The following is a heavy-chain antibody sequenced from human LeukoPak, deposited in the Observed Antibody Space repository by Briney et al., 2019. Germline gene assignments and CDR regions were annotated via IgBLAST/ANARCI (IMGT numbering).Heavy chain of an antibody. CDR1: GFTFSSYS. V-gene: IGHV3-21*01. D-gene: IGHD3-22*01. CDR3: AREGDYYDSSGYYQLVDH. J-gene: IGHJ4*02. CDR2: ISSSSSYI. Sequence: GGSLRLSCAASGFTFSSYSMNWVRQAPGKGLEWVSSISSSSSYIYYADSVKGRFTISRDNAKNSLYLQMNSLRAEDTAVYYCAREGDYYDSSGYYQLVDHWGQGTLVTVSS.